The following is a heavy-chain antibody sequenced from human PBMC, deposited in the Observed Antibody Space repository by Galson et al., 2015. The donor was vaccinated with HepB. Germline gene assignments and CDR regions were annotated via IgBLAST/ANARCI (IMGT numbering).Heavy chain of an antibody. V-gene: IGHV3-23*01. J-gene: IGHJ4*02. CDR3: AEDHEEFLEWSYGLRPNYFDY. D-gene: IGHD3-3*01. Sequence: SLRLSCAASGFTFRSYAMSWVRQAPGKGLEWVSAISGSGGSTYYADPVKGRFTISRDNSKNTLSLQMNSLRADDTAVYYCAEDHEEFLEWSYGLRPNYFDYWGQGTLVTVSS. CDR2: ISGSGGST. CDR1: GFTFRSYA.